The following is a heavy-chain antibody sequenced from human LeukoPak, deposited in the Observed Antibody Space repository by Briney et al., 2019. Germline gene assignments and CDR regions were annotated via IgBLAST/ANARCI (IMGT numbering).Heavy chain of an antibody. Sequence: GGSLRLSCAASGFTFSGSALHWVRQASGKGLEWVGRIRSKANSYATAYAASVKGRFTISRDDSKNTAYLQMNSLKTGDTAVYYCSSLFYDSSGYYSRWGQGTLVTVSS. D-gene: IGHD3-22*01. CDR2: IRSKANSYAT. CDR3: SSLFYDSSGYYSR. CDR1: GFTFSGSA. J-gene: IGHJ4*02. V-gene: IGHV3-73*01.